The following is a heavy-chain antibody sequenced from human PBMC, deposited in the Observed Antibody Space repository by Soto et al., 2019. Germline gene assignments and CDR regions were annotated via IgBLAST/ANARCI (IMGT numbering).Heavy chain of an antibody. CDR1: GGSIISSSYY. CDR3: ARVYSSSWYPYYYYYGMDV. CDR2: IYYSGST. V-gene: IGHV4-39*01. Sequence: SETLSLTCTVSGGSIISSSYYWVWIRQPPGKGLEWIGSIYYSGSTYYNPSLKSRVTISVDTSKNQFSLKLSSVTAAGTAVYYCARVYSSSWYPYYYYYGMDVWGQGTTVTVSS. D-gene: IGHD6-13*01. J-gene: IGHJ6*02.